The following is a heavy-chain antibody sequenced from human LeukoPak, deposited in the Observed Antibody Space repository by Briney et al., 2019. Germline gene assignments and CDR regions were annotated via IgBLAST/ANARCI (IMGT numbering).Heavy chain of an antibody. CDR2: IYYSGST. V-gene: IGHV4-31*03. CDR3: ARGAYGDYYWFDP. Sequence: SETLSLTCTVSGGSISSGGYYWSWIRQRPGKGLEWIGYIYYSGSTYYNPSLKSRVTISVDTSKNQFSLKLSSVTAADTAVYYCARGAYGDYYWFDPWGQGTLVAVSS. D-gene: IGHD4-17*01. CDR1: GGSISSGGYY. J-gene: IGHJ5*02.